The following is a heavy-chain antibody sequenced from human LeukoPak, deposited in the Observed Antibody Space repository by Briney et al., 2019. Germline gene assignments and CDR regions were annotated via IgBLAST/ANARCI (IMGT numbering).Heavy chain of an antibody. CDR3: ARGNAYSSSSGNYFDY. Sequence: SETLSLTCTVSGGSISSYYWSWIRQPPGKGLEWIGYIYYSGSTNYNPSLKSRVTISVDTSKNQFFLKLSSVTAADTAVYYCARGNAYSSSSGNYFDYWGQGTLVTVSS. CDR1: GGSISSYY. V-gene: IGHV4-59*12. CDR2: IYYSGST. J-gene: IGHJ4*02. D-gene: IGHD6-6*01.